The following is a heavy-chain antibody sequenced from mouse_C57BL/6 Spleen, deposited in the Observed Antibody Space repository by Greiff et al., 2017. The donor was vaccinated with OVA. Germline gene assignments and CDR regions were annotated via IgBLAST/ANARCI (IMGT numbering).Heavy chain of an antibody. CDR1: GYAFSSSW. Sequence: QVQLQQSGPELVKPGASVKISCKASGYAFSSSWMNWVKQRPGKGLEWIGRIYPGDGDTNYNGKFKGKATLTADKSSSTAYMQLISLTSEDSAVYFCARGTTVRGYFDVWGTGTTVTVSS. J-gene: IGHJ1*03. CDR3: ARGTTVRGYFDV. CDR2: IYPGDGDT. D-gene: IGHD1-1*01. V-gene: IGHV1-82*01.